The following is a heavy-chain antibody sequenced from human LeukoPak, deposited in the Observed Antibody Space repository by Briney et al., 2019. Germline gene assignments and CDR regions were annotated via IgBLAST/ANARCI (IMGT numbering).Heavy chain of an antibody. CDR1: GFTFRTYW. J-gene: IGHJ4*02. CDR3: ARDYDR. Sequence: GGSLRLSCAASGFTFRTYWMSWVRQAPAKGLEWVANIKKDGSEKDYVDSVKGRFTISRDNAKNSLYLQMNSLRVEDTAVYYCARDYDRWGQGTLVTVSS. CDR2: IKKDGSEK. D-gene: IGHD3-3*01. V-gene: IGHV3-7*01.